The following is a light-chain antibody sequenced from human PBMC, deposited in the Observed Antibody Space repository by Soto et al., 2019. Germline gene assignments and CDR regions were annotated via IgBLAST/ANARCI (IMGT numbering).Light chain of an antibody. CDR2: WAS. CDR3: QQYYDTPYT. Sequence: DIVMTQSPDSLAVSLGERATINCKSSQSLLHSSDRKTYLAWYQHKPGQPPKLLIYWASAREFGVPDRFSGSGSGTDFTLTISSLQAEDVAVYYCQQYYDTPYTFGQGTKLEIK. V-gene: IGKV4-1*01. J-gene: IGKJ2*01. CDR1: QSLLHSSDRKTY.